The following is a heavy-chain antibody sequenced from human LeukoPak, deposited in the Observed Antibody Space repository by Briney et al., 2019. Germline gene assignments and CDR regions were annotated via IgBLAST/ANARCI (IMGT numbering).Heavy chain of an antibody. CDR2: IYHSGST. V-gene: IGHV4-30-2*01. D-gene: IGHD3-3*01. CDR1: GGSISSGGYS. J-gene: IGHJ3*02. CDR3: ARSITIFGVPSREAFDI. Sequence: SSETLSLTCAVSGGSISSGGYSWSWIRQPPGKGLEWIGYIYHSGSTYYNPSLKSRVTISVDRSKSQFSLKLSSVTAADTAVYYCARSITIFGVPSREAFDIWGQGTMVTVSS.